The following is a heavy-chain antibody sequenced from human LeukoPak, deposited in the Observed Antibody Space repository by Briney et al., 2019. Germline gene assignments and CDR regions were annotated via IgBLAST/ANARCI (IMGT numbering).Heavy chain of an antibody. J-gene: IGHJ4*02. V-gene: IGHV4-34*01. CDR2: INHSGST. CDR1: GGSFSGYY. Sequence: PSETLSLTCAVYGGSFSGYYWSWIRQPPGKGLEWIGEINHSGSTNYNPSLKSRVTISVDTSKNQFSLKLSSVTAADTAVYYCAREGRNKIEEILRRKSRRYYFDYWGQGTLVTVSS. D-gene: IGHD3-22*01. CDR3: AREGRNKIEEILRRKSRRYYFDY.